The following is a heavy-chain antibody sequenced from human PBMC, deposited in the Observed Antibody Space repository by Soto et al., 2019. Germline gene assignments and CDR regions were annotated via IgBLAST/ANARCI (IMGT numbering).Heavy chain of an antibody. J-gene: IGHJ6*03. CDR2: INAGNGNT. CDR3: ARARVYCTNGVCYDYYYYMDV. D-gene: IGHD2-8*01. Sequence: ASVKVSCKASGYTFTSYAMHWVRQAPGQRLEWMGWINAGNGNTKYSQKFQGRVTITRDTSASTAYMELSSLRSEDTAVYYCARARVYCTNGVCYDYYYYMDVWGKGTTVTVSS. CDR1: GYTFTSYA. V-gene: IGHV1-3*01.